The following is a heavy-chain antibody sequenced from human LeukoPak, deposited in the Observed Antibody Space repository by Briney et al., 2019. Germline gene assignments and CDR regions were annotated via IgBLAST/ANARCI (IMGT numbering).Heavy chain of an antibody. D-gene: IGHD2-15*01. CDR2: LNNDGSST. V-gene: IGHV3-74*01. CDR3: ARIAWDAFDI. CDR1: GFNFADSA. Sequence: QPGGSLRLSCAASGFNFADSAMSWVRQTPRKGLVWVSRLNNDGSSTNYADSVKGRFTISRDNAKNTLYLQMNSLRAEDTAVYYCARIAWDAFDIWGQGTMVTVSS. J-gene: IGHJ3*02.